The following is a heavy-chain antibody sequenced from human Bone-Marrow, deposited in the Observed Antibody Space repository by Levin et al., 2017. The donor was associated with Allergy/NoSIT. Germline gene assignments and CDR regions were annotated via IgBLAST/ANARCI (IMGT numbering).Heavy chain of an antibody. D-gene: IGHD3-10*01. J-gene: IGHJ4*02. CDR2: IYSGGST. V-gene: IGHV3-53*01. CDR1: GFTVSSNY. CDR3: ARGWFGELLSH. Sequence: LSLTCAASGFTVSSNYMSWVRQAPGKGPEWVSVIYSGGSTYYADSVEGRFTISRDNSKNTLYLQMNSLRAEDTAVYYCARGWFGELLSHWGQGTLVTVSS.